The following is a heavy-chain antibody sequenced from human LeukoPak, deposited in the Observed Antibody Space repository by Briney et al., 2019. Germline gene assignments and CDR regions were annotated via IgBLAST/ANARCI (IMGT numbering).Heavy chain of an antibody. V-gene: IGHV3-21*01. CDR2: ISSSSSYI. D-gene: IGHD6-19*01. J-gene: IGHJ5*02. CDR1: GFTFSSYS. Sequence: GGSLRLSCAASGFTFSSYSMNWVRQAPGKGLEWVSSISSSSSYIYYADSVKGRFTISRDNAKNSLYLQMNSLRAEDTAVYYCARDLGHSSGWYPDWFDPWGQGTLVTVSS. CDR3: ARDLGHSSGWYPDWFDP.